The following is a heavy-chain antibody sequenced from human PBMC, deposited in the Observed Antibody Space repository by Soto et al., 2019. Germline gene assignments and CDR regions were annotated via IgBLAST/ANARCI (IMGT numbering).Heavy chain of an antibody. D-gene: IGHD4-17*01. Sequence: SETLSLTCAVSGGSISSGGYSWSWIRQPPGKGLEWIGYIYYSGSTNYNPSLKSRVTISVDTSKNQFSLKLSSVTAADTAVYYCARDPYGDYVYDYWGQGTLVTVSS. CDR1: GGSISSGGYS. V-gene: IGHV4-61*08. J-gene: IGHJ4*02. CDR2: IYYSGST. CDR3: ARDPYGDYVYDY.